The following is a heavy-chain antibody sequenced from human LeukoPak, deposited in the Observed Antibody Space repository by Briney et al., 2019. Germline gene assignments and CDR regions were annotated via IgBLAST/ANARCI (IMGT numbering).Heavy chain of an antibody. CDR2: INHSGST. J-gene: IGHJ4*02. Sequence: PSESLSLTCAVYGGSFSGYYWSWIRQPPGKGLEWIGGINHSGSTNYNPSLKSRVTISVDTSKNQFSLKLSSVTAADTAVYYCATSITMVRGVTLHFDYWGQGTLVTVSS. V-gene: IGHV4-34*01. CDR1: GGSFSGYY. D-gene: IGHD3-10*01. CDR3: ATSITMVRGVTLHFDY.